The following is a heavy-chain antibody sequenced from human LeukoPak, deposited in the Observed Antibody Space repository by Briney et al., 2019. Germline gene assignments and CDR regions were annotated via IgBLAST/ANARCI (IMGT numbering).Heavy chain of an antibody. D-gene: IGHD1-26*01. CDR3: ARDNRIWDGAFDI. Sequence: GGSLRLSCAASGFTFSSYWMSWVRQAPGKGLEWVANIKRDGSEKYYVDSVKGRFTISRDNAKNSLSLQMNSLRAEDTAIYYCARDNRIWDGAFDIWGRGTMVTVSS. V-gene: IGHV3-7*01. CDR1: GFTFSSYW. CDR2: IKRDGSEK. J-gene: IGHJ3*02.